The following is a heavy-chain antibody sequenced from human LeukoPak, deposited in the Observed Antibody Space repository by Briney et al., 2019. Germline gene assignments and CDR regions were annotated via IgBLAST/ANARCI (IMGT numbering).Heavy chain of an antibody. Sequence: GRSLRLSCAASGFTFSNYEMNWVRQAPGKGLEWVSTISASGGSTYYADSVKGRFTISRDNSKNTLYLQMNSLRAEDTAVYYCAKEAGDYYFDYWGQGTLVTVSS. CDR3: AKEAGDYYFDY. CDR2: ISASGGST. D-gene: IGHD4-17*01. V-gene: IGHV3-23*01. J-gene: IGHJ4*02. CDR1: GFTFSNYE.